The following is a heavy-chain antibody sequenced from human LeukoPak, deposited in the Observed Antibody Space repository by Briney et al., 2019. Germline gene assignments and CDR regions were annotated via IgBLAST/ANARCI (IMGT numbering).Heavy chain of an antibody. CDR3: ARSLLHLSDTSGFFGY. CDR1: GGSMSSYH. D-gene: IGHD3-22*01. Sequence: SETLSLTCSVSGGSMSSYHWSWIRQPPGKGLEWIGHIYYSGTTNYDPSLKSRVTISIDTSKNQVSLELRSVTAADTAVYYCARSLLHLSDTSGFFGYWGQGTPVSVSS. V-gene: IGHV4-59*01. J-gene: IGHJ4*02. CDR2: IYYSGTT.